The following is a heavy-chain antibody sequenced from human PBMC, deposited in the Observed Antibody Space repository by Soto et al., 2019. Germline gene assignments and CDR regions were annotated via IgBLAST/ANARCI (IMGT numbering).Heavy chain of an antibody. V-gene: IGHV4-31*03. J-gene: IGHJ4*02. D-gene: IGHD2-2*01. CDR1: GGSISSGGHY. CDR3: AREDETSNYFDY. Sequence: QVQLQESGPGLVKPSQALSLIRTVSGGSISSGGHYWSWIRQHPGKGLEWIGYIYYTGTTYYNPSLRSRLTISVDSSRNQFSLRLSSVTAADTAVYYCAREDETSNYFDYWGQGTLVTVSS. CDR2: IYYTGTT.